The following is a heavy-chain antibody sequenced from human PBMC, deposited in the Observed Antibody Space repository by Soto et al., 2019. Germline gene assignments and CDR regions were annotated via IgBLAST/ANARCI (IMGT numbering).Heavy chain of an antibody. CDR3: ASHYDSSGYYYRGLDY. V-gene: IGHV1-69*12. CDR1: GGTFSSYA. J-gene: IGHJ4*02. D-gene: IGHD3-22*01. Sequence: QVQLVQSGAEVKKPGSSVKVSCKASGGTFSSYAISWVRQAPGQGLEWMGGIIPIFGTADYAQKFQGRVTISADESTSTAYMELSSLRSEDTAVYYCASHYDSSGYYYRGLDYWGQGTLVTVSS. CDR2: IIPIFGTA.